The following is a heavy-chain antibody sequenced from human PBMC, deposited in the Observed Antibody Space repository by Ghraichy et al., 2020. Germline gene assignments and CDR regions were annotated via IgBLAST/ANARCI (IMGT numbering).Heavy chain of an antibody. Sequence: GGSLRLSCAASGFTFSNSLVTWVRQAPGKGLEWVANIKQDGSERYYVDSVKGRFTISRDNAKNSLYLQMNSLRAEDTAVYYCARSDGSGSYYNHYGMEVWGQGTTVTVSS. J-gene: IGHJ6*02. CDR3: ARSDGSGSYYNHYGMEV. D-gene: IGHD3-10*01. CDR2: IKQDGSER. V-gene: IGHV3-7*01. CDR1: GFTFSNSL.